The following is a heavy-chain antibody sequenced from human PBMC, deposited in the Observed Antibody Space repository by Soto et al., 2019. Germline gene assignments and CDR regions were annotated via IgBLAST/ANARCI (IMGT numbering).Heavy chain of an antibody. CDR3: ARDTPFIVVVVAATQDAFDI. J-gene: IGHJ3*02. CDR2: ISAYNGNT. Sequence: ASVKVSCKASGYTFTSYGISWVRQAPGQGLEWMGWISAYNGNTNYAQKLQGRVTMTTDTSTSTAYMELRSLRSDDTAVYYCARDTPFIVVVVAATQDAFDIWGQGTMVTVSS. V-gene: IGHV1-18*01. D-gene: IGHD2-15*01. CDR1: GYTFTSYG.